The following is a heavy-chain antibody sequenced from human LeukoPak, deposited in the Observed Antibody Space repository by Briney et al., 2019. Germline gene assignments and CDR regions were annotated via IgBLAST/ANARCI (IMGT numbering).Heavy chain of an antibody. CDR3: ARGPVGYCIGYSCSPSTENAFDL. D-gene: IGHD2-15*01. CDR1: GYTFTNYD. Sequence: GASVKVSCKASGYTFTNYDMNWVRQATGQGLEWMGWINPNSGNTGYAQKFQGRVTITRDPSTRTAYMELSSLRSEDTAVCYCARGPVGYCIGYSCSPSTENAFDLWGQGTMVTVSS. V-gene: IGHV1-8*03. CDR2: INPNSGNT. J-gene: IGHJ3*01.